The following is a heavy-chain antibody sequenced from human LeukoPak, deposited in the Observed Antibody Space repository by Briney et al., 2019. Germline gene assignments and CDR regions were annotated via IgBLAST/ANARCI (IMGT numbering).Heavy chain of an antibody. CDR3: VRARGVMTGPYDY. Sequence: PGGSLRLSCAASGFLFNEHGLHWVRQAPGKGLEWLALVSYNGLEIYYGDSVKGRFTISRDNSRDTVYLQMNSLTPEDTAVYYCVRARGVMTGPYDYWGQGTLVTVSS. D-gene: IGHD3-10*01. CDR1: GFLFNEHG. V-gene: IGHV3-30*03. J-gene: IGHJ4*02. CDR2: VSYNGLEI.